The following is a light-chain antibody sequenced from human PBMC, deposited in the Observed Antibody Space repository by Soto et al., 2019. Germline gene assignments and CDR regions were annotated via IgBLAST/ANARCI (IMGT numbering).Light chain of an antibody. CDR3: QQYGSSPPGIT. V-gene: IGKV3-20*01. CDR1: QSVSSSY. Sequence: EIVLTQPPGTLSLSPGERATLSCRASQSVSSSYLAWYQQKPGQAPRLHIYGASSRATGIPDRFSGSGSGTDSTLTISRLEPEDFAVYYCQQYGSSPPGITFGQGTRLEIK. CDR2: GAS. J-gene: IGKJ5*01.